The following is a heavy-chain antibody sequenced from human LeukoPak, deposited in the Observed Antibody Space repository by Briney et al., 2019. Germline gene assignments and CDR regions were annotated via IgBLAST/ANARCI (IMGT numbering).Heavy chain of an antibody. Sequence: SETLSLTCAVYGGSFSGYYWSWIRQPPGKGLEWIGEINHSGSTNYNPSLKSRVTISVDTSKNQFSLKLSSVTAADTAVYYCARHAYSSSSVDYWGQGTLVTVSS. CDR3: ARHAYSSSSVDY. D-gene: IGHD6-6*01. CDR1: GGSFSGYY. J-gene: IGHJ4*02. CDR2: INHSGST. V-gene: IGHV4-34*01.